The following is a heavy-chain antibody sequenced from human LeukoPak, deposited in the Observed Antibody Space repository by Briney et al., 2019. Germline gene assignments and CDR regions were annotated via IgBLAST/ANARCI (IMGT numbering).Heavy chain of an antibody. CDR3: ARDNRPYGSTYYFDY. J-gene: IGHJ4*02. V-gene: IGHV4-59*01. CDR1: GGSISSYY. Sequence: SETLSLTCTVSGGSISSYYWSWIRQPPGKGLEWIGYIYYSGSTNYNPSLKSRVTISVDTSKNQFSLKLSSVTAADTAVYYCARDNRPYGSTYYFDYWGQGTLVTVSS. D-gene: IGHD3-10*01. CDR2: IYYSGST.